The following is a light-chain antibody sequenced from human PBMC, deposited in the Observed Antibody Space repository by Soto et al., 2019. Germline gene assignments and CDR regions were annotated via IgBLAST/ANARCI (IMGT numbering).Light chain of an antibody. V-gene: IGKV1-39*01. CDR1: QSIRNY. J-gene: IGKJ2*01. Sequence: DIQMTQSPSSLSASVGDRVTITCRASQSIRNYVSWYQQKPGKAPKFLIYVASTLQIGVPSRFSGSGSGTDFTLTISSLQPEDFATYYCQQTYSSHYTFGPVTELQIK. CDR2: VAS. CDR3: QQTYSSHYT.